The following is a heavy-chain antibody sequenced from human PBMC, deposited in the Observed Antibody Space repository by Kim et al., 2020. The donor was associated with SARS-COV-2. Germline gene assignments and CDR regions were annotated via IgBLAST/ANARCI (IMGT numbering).Heavy chain of an antibody. CDR2: ISYDGSNK. V-gene: IGHV3-30*18. CDR1: GFTFSTYG. D-gene: IGHD3-22*01. CDR3: AKGGYYDTTGPLAY. J-gene: IGHJ4*02. Sequence: GGSLRLSCAASGFTFSTYGMHWVRQAPGKGLEWVAVISYDGSNKYYADSVKGRFTISRDNSKNTLYLQMHSLRGEDTAVYYCAKGGYYDTTGPLAYWGQGTLVTVYS.